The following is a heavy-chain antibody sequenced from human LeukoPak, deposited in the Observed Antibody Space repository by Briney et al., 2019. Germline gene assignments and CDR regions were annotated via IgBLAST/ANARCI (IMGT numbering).Heavy chain of an antibody. Sequence: ASVKVSCKASGYTFTSYGISWVRQAPGQGLEWMGWISAYNGNTNYAQKLQGRVTMTIDTSTSTAYMELRSLRSDDTAVYYCARVESITIFGVVIGNWFDPWGQGTLVSVSS. CDR1: GYTFTSYG. D-gene: IGHD3-3*01. J-gene: IGHJ5*02. CDR2: ISAYNGNT. CDR3: ARVESITIFGVVIGNWFDP. V-gene: IGHV1-18*01.